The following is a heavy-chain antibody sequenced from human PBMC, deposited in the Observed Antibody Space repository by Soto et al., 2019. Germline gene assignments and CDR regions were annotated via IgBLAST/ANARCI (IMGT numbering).Heavy chain of an antibody. V-gene: IGHV3-23*01. CDR3: ALQYYYDSSGYPFDY. Sequence: GGSLRLSCAASGFTFSSYAMTWVRQAPGKGLEWVSTISGSGGSTYYADSVKGRFTISRDNSKNTLYLQMNSLRAEDTAVYYCALQYYYDSSGYPFDYRAQRTLVTGSS. D-gene: IGHD3-22*01. CDR1: GFTFSSYA. J-gene: IGHJ4*02. CDR2: ISGSGGST.